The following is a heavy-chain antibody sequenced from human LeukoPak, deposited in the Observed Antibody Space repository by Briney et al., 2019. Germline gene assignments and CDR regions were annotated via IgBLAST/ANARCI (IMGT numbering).Heavy chain of an antibody. CDR3: ARENYCTNGVCWAFDP. Sequence: PSETLSLTCTVSGGSISSSDYYWGWIRQPPGKGLEWIGNIYYTGSTSYNSSLKSRVTISIDTSKNQFSLQLSSVTAADTAIYFCARENYCTNGVCWAFDPWGQGTLVTVSS. CDR2: IYYTGST. J-gene: IGHJ5*02. CDR1: GGSISSSDYY. V-gene: IGHV4-39*07. D-gene: IGHD2-8*01.